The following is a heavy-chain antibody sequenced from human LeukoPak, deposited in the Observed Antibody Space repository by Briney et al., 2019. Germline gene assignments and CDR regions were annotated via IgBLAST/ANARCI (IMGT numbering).Heavy chain of an antibody. V-gene: IGHV3-9*01. CDR3: AKGYYGSGSLYDGDYYYYYGMDV. CDR2: ISWNSGSI. Sequence: GRSLRLSCAASGFTFDDYAMHWVRQAPGKGLEWVSGISWNSGSIGYADSVKGRFTISRDNAKNSLYLQMNSLRAEDTALYYCAKGYYGSGSLYDGDYYYYYGMDVWGQGTTVTVSS. J-gene: IGHJ6*02. D-gene: IGHD3-10*01. CDR1: GFTFDDYA.